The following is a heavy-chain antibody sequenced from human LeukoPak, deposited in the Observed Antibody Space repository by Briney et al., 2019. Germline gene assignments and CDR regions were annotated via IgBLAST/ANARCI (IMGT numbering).Heavy chain of an antibody. J-gene: IGHJ4*02. Sequence: SETLSLTCAVYGGSFSDYYWSWIRQPPGKGLEWIGEINHSGSTNSNPSLKSRVTISIDTSKNQLSLKLNSVTAADTAVYYCARRWGTVTTYGYWGQGTLVTVSS. CDR1: GGSFSDYY. CDR3: ARRWGTVTTYGY. D-gene: IGHD4-17*01. CDR2: INHSGST. V-gene: IGHV4-34*01.